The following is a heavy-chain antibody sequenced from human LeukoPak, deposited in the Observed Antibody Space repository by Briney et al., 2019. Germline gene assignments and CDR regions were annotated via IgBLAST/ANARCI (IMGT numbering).Heavy chain of an antibody. Sequence: PSETLSLTCAVYGGSFSGYYWSWIRQPPGKGLEWIGEINHSGSTNYNPSLKSRVTISVDTSKNQFSLKLSSVTAADTAVYYCARGVRNNTAMATGEIDYWGQGTLVTVSS. CDR2: INHSGST. D-gene: IGHD5-18*01. V-gene: IGHV4-34*01. J-gene: IGHJ4*02. CDR1: GGSFSGYY. CDR3: ARGVRNNTAMATGEIDY.